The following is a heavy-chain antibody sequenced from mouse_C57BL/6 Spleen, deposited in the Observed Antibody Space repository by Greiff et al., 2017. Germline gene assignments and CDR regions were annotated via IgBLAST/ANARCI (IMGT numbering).Heavy chain of an antibody. CDR2: IDPSDSYT. J-gene: IGHJ2*01. Sequence: QVQLQQPGAELVKPGASVKLSCKASGYTFTSYWMQWVKQRPGQGLEWIGEIDPSDSYTNYNQKFKGKATLTVDTSSSTAYMQLSSLTSEDSAVYYCATRRVVAGGYWGQGTTLTVSS. CDR3: ATRRVVAGGY. V-gene: IGHV1-50*01. D-gene: IGHD1-1*01. CDR1: GYTFTSYW.